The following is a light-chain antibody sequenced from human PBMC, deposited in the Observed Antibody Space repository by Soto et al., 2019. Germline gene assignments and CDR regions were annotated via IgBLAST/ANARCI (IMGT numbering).Light chain of an antibody. Sequence: EIVMTQYPATLSVSPGERATLSCRASQSVSSNLACYQQKPGQAPRLLIYSASTRATGIPDRFSGSGSGTDFTLTISSLEPEDFAVYYCQQYGSSIAITFGQGTRLEIK. CDR3: QQYGSSIAIT. J-gene: IGKJ5*01. V-gene: IGKV3-15*01. CDR2: SAS. CDR1: QSVSSN.